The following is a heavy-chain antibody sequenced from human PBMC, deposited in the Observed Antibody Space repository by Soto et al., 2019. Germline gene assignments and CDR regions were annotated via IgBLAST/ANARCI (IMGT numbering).Heavy chain of an antibody. V-gene: IGHV3-30-3*01. CDR1: GFTFSSYA. D-gene: IGHD3-3*01. Sequence: PGGSLRLSCAASGFTFSSYAMPWVRQAPGKGLEWVAVISYDGSNKYYADSVEGRFTISRDNSKNTLYLQMNSLRAEDTAVYYCAKDRGRYYDFWSGYWEYYFDYWGQGTLVTAPQ. J-gene: IGHJ4*02. CDR2: ISYDGSNK. CDR3: AKDRGRYYDFWSGYWEYYFDY.